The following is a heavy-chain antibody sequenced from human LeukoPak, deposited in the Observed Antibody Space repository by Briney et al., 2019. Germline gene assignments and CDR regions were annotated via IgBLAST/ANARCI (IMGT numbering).Heavy chain of an antibody. Sequence: GGSLRLSCAASGFTFSSYGMHWVRQAPGKGLEWVAFIRYDGSNKYYADSVKGRFTISRDNSKNTLYLQMNSLRAEDTAVYYCARDPVVGATTVFDYWGQGTLVTVSS. CDR3: ARDPVVGATTVFDY. V-gene: IGHV3-30*02. CDR2: IRYDGSNK. J-gene: IGHJ4*02. D-gene: IGHD1-26*01. CDR1: GFTFSSYG.